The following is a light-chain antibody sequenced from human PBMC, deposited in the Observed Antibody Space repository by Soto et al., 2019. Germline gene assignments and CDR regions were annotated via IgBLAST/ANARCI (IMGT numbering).Light chain of an antibody. CDR2: DAS. J-gene: IGKJ5*01. CDR1: RSVRSY. Sequence: EIVLTQSPATLSLSPGERATLSCRASRSVRSYLAWYQQKPGQAPRLLIYDASNRSAGLPARCSGSGSATAFTLTISNLAPEDFAVYYCQQRYAWPPITFGQGTRLEIK. CDR3: QQRYAWPPIT. V-gene: IGKV3-11*01.